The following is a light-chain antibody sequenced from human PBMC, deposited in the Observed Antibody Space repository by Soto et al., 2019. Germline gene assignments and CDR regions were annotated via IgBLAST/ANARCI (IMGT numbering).Light chain of an antibody. Sequence: DIQMTQSPSSLSASVGDRVTITCQASQDIRNYLNWYQQRPGKAPTLLIYEASNLETGVPSRFSGSGSGTDFTFTIRSLQPEDFATYYCQHYDHLPLTFGGGTKVEI. CDR3: QHYDHLPLT. J-gene: IGKJ4*01. V-gene: IGKV1-33*01. CDR2: EAS. CDR1: QDIRNY.